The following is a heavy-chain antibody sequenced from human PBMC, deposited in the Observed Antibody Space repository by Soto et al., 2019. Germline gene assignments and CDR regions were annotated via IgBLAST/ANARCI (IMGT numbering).Heavy chain of an antibody. Sequence: XESLRLSCAASGFTFSNYAMIWVRQAPGKGLEWVSIIGATGGGTSYADSVKGRFTISRDTSKNTLYLQMNSLRAEDTAIYYCAKARFLEWLLLFDYWGQGTQVTSPQ. V-gene: IGHV3-23*01. CDR3: AKARFLEWLLLFDY. D-gene: IGHD3-3*01. J-gene: IGHJ4*02. CDR1: GFTFSNYA. CDR2: IGATGGGT.